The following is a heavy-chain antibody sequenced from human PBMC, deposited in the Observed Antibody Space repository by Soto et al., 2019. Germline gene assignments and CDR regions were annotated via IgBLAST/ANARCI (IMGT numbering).Heavy chain of an antibody. CDR1: GFTFSSYA. CDR3: ARGGSGYSSGWYYYYGMDV. Sequence: GGSLRFSCAASGFTFSSYAMHWVRQAPGKGLEWVAVISYDGSNKYYADSVKGRFTISRDNSKNTLYLQMNSLRAEDTAVYYCARGGSGYSSGWYYYYGMDVWGQGTTVTVSS. J-gene: IGHJ6*02. V-gene: IGHV3-30*04. D-gene: IGHD6-19*01. CDR2: ISYDGSNK.